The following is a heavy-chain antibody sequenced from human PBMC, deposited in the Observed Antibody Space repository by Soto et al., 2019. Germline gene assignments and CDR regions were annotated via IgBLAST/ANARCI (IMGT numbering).Heavy chain of an antibody. CDR1: GFPFDHYT. CDR2: INVNATDI. CDR3: VKERGPCCDLEHYFDS. D-gene: IGHD1-1*01. Sequence: GGSLRLSCSASGFPFDHYTIHLVRQSPGRGLEFVSSINVNATDIFYGESVKGRFSISRDSSKNTVYLQMNSLIYEDTAIYYCVKERGPCCDLEHYFDSWARGTXVTVSS. V-gene: IGHV3-64D*06. J-gene: IGHJ4*01.